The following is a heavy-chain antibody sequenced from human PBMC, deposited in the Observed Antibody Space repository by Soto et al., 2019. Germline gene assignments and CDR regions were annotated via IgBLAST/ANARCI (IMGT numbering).Heavy chain of an antibody. Sequence: SETRALSCTVSGDSISSGGHYGSGIRQHPGKGLEWIGYIYYSGSTYYNPSLKSRVSIPVDTSKNQFSLKLSSVTAADTAVYYCARVGRYFDWLTIDYWGQGTLVTVSS. CDR3: ARVGRYFDWLTIDY. CDR2: IYYSGST. J-gene: IGHJ4*02. D-gene: IGHD3-9*01. CDR1: GDSISSGGHY. V-gene: IGHV4-31*03.